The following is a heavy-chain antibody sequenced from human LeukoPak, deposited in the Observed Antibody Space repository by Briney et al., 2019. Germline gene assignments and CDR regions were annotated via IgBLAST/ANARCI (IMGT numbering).Heavy chain of an antibody. CDR2: INHSGST. Sequence: PSETLSLTCAVYGGSFSGYYWSWIRQPPGKGLEWIGEINHSGSTNYNPSLKSRVTISVDTSKNQFSLKLSSVTAADTAVYYCARSTTGWTNLDYWGQGTLVTVSS. J-gene: IGHJ4*02. CDR1: GGSFSGYY. V-gene: IGHV4-34*01. D-gene: IGHD1-1*01. CDR3: ARSTTGWTNLDY.